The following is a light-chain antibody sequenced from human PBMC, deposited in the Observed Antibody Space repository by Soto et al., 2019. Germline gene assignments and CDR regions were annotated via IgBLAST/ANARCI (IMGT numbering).Light chain of an antibody. CDR2: GAS. Sequence: ELVLTQSPGTLSLSPGERATLSCRASQSVSSSYLAWYQQKPGQAPRLLICGASSRATGIPDRFSASGSGTDFTLTNSRLEPEDGAVYYCEQYDRSTWTFGQGTKVESK. J-gene: IGKJ1*01. CDR3: EQYDRSTWT. CDR1: QSVSSSY. V-gene: IGKV3-20*01.